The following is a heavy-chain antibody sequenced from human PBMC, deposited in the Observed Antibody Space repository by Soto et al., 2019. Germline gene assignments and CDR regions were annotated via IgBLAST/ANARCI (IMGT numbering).Heavy chain of an antibody. CDR1: GGSFSGYY. V-gene: IGHV4-34*01. CDR2: INHSGST. J-gene: IGHJ6*02. Sequence: QVQLQQWGAGLLKPSETLSLTCAGYGGSFSGYYWSWIRQPPGKGLEWIGEINHSGSTNYNPSVKRRVTISVDTSKNQFSLKLSSVTAADTAVYYCARAPNRRYYYYGMDVWGQGTTVTVSS. CDR3: ARAPNRRYYYYGMDV.